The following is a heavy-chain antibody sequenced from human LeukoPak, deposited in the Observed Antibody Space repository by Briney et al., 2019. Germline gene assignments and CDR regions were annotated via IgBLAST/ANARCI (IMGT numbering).Heavy chain of an antibody. CDR3: AAHRYSGTYPYYFDY. CDR1: GFTFSSYA. V-gene: IGHV3-23*01. Sequence: GGSLRLSCAASGFTFSSYAMSWVRQAPGKGLEWVSSISGSGGGTYYADSVKGRFTISRDNSKNTLYLQMNSLRAEDTAVYYCAAHRYSGTYPYYFDYWGRGTLVTVSS. CDR2: ISGSGGGT. D-gene: IGHD1-26*01. J-gene: IGHJ4*02.